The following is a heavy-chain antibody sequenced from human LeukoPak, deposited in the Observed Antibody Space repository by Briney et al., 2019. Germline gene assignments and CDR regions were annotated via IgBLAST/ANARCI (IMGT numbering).Heavy chain of an antibody. J-gene: IGHJ6*03. Sequence: GGSLRLSCAASGFTFSGSAMHWVRQASGKGLEWVGRIRSKANSYATAYAAPVKGRFTISRDDSKNTAYLQMNSLKTEDTAVYYCTRQLLDYYYYYMDVWGKGTTVTVSS. V-gene: IGHV3-73*01. CDR2: IRSKANSYAT. D-gene: IGHD2-21*01. CDR3: TRQLLDYYYYYMDV. CDR1: GFTFSGSA.